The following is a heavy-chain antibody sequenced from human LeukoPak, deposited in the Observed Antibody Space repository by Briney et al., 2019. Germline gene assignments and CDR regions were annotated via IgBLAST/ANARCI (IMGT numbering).Heavy chain of an antibody. Sequence: GGSLRLSCAASGFXFSSYEMNWVRQAPGKGLEWVSYISSSGSTIYYADSVKGRFTISIDNVKNSLYLQMNSLRAEDTAVYYCARAPYSGSYYVYYYYGMDVWGQGTTVTVSS. J-gene: IGHJ6*02. CDR1: GFXFSSYE. CDR3: ARAPYSGSYYVYYYYGMDV. V-gene: IGHV3-48*03. D-gene: IGHD1-26*01. CDR2: ISSSGSTI.